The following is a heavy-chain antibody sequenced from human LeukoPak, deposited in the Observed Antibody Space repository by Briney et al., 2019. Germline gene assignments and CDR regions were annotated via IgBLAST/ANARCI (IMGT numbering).Heavy chain of an antibody. V-gene: IGHV4-34*01. CDR2: INHSGST. CDR3: ARHLKWFGDYKGLSWSDP. D-gene: IGHD3-10*01. J-gene: IGHJ5*02. CDR1: GGFFSGYY. Sequence: PSETLSLTCAVYGGFFSGYYWSWIRQPPGKGLEWIGEINHSGSTNYNPSLKSRVTISVDTSKNQFSLKLSSVTAADTAVYYCARHLKWFGDYKGLSWSDPWGQGTLVTVSS.